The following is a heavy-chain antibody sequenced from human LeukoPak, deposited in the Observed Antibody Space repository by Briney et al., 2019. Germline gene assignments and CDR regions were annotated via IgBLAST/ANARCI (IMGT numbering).Heavy chain of an antibody. D-gene: IGHD2-15*01. J-gene: IGHJ4*02. V-gene: IGHV3-33*01. CDR1: GFTFSSYG. Sequence: GGSLRLSCAASGFTFSSYGMHWVRQAPGKGLEWVAVIWYDGSNKYYADSVKGRFTISRDNSKNTLYLQMNSLRAEDTAVYYCARVRMLGYCSGGSCWPFDYWGQGTLVTVSS. CDR3: ARVRMLGYCSGGSCWPFDY. CDR2: IWYDGSNK.